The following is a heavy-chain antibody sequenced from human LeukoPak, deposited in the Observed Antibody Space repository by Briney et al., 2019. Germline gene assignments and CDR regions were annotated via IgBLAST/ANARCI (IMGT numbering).Heavy chain of an antibody. Sequence: GESLKISCKGSGYSFTSYWIGWVRQMPGKGLEWMGIIYPGDSDTRYSPSFQGQVTISADKSISTAYLQWSSLKASDTAMYYCARQWRGFGEANWFDPWGQGTLVTVSP. V-gene: IGHV5-51*01. D-gene: IGHD3-10*01. CDR2: IYPGDSDT. CDR1: GYSFTSYW. CDR3: ARQWRGFGEANWFDP. J-gene: IGHJ5*02.